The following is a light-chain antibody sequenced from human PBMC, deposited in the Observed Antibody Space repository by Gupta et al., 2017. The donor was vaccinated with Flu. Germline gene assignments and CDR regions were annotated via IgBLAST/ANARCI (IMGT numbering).Light chain of an antibody. CDR3: QQHNNCSPFT. CDR2: GAS. J-gene: IGKJ4*01. Sequence: EIVMTQSPATLSVSLGDRATLSCRASQSVSSNLAWYQQKPGQAPRLLIYGASTRATGIPARFSGSGWGTEFTLTISSRQSEDFAGYYCQQHNNCSPFTFGRGTKVDIK. V-gene: IGKV3-15*01. CDR1: QSVSSN.